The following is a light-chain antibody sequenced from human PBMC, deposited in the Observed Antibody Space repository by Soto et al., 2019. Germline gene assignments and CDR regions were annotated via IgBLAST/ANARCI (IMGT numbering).Light chain of an antibody. CDR3: SSYTSDSSYV. CDR2: AVS. V-gene: IGLV2-14*01. Sequence: QSALTQPASVSGSPGQSITISCTGTSSDVGLYDYVSWYQQHPGKAPQLMIYAVSNRPSGVSNRSSASKSGNTASLFISGLQAEDEADYYCSSYTSDSSYVFGSGTKVTV. J-gene: IGLJ1*01. CDR1: SSDVGLYDY.